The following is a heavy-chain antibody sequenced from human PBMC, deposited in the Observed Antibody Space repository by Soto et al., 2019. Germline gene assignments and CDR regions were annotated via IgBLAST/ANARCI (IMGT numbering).Heavy chain of an antibody. CDR3: AREPYYCSSTSCYMFSPRSLDY. D-gene: IGHD2-2*02. V-gene: IGHV3-48*01. J-gene: IGHJ4*02. CDR2: ISSSSSTI. CDR1: GFTFSSYS. Sequence: GGSLRLSCAASGFTFSSYSMNWVRQAPGKGLEWVSYISSSSSTIYYADSVKGRFTISRDNAKNSLYLQMNSLRAEDTAVYYCAREPYYCSSTSCYMFSPRSLDYWGQGTLVTVSS.